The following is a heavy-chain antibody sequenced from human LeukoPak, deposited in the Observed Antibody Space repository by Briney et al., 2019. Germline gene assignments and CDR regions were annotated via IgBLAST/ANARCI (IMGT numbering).Heavy chain of an antibody. V-gene: IGHV4-34*01. CDR1: GGSFSGYY. Sequence: SETLSLTCAVSGGSFSGYYWSWIRQPPGKGLEWIGEINHSGSTNYNPSLKSRVTISVDTSKNQFSLKLSSVTAADTAVYYCARAAYVWGSYRYLWFDPWGQGTLVTVSS. CDR3: ARAAYVWGSYRYLWFDP. J-gene: IGHJ5*02. CDR2: INHSGST. D-gene: IGHD3-16*02.